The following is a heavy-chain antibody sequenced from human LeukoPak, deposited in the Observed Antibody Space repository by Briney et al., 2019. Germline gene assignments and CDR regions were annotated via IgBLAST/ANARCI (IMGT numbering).Heavy chain of an antibody. CDR3: ARVACSSTSCFRWFDP. CDR1: GYTFTSYG. D-gene: IGHD2-2*01. V-gene: IGHV1-18*01. J-gene: IGHJ5*02. CDR2: ISAYNGNT. Sequence: EASVKVSCKASGYTFTSYGISWVRQAPGQGLEWMGWISAYNGNTNYAQKLQGRVTMTTDTSTSTAYMELRSLRSDDTAVYYCARVACSSTSCFRWFDPWGQGTLVTVSS.